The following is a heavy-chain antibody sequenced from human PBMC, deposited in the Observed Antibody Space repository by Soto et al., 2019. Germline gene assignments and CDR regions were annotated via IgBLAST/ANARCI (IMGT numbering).Heavy chain of an antibody. V-gene: IGHV3-49*03. CDR2: IRSKAYGGTT. Sequence: GGSLRLSCTASGFTFGDYAMSWFRQAPGKGLEWVGFIRSKAYGGTTEYAASVKGRFTISRDDSKSIAYLQMNSLKTEDTAVYYCTRDYPTPDYYGMDVWGQGTRVTVSS. CDR1: GFTFGDYA. CDR3: TRDYPTPDYYGMDV. J-gene: IGHJ6*02.